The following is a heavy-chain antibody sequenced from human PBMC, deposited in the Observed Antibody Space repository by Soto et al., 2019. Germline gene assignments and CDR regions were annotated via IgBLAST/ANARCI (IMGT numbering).Heavy chain of an antibody. CDR2: ISAYNGNT. CDR3: ARELQGRGYSYAYSWFDP. J-gene: IGHJ5*02. D-gene: IGHD5-18*01. Sequence: ASLKVSCKASGYTFTSYGISWVRQAPGQGLEWMGWISAYNGNTNYAQKLQGRVTMTTDTSTSTAYMELRSLRSDDTAVYYCARELQGRGYSYAYSWFDPWGQGTLVTVSS. V-gene: IGHV1-18*01. CDR1: GYTFTSYG.